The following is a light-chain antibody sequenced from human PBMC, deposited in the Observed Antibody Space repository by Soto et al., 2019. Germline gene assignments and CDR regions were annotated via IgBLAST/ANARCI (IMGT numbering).Light chain of an antibody. CDR3: QQYGSSLYT. CDR2: GAS. J-gene: IGKJ2*01. Sequence: EIVMTQSPATLSVSPGESATLSCRASQSVSSKLAWYQQTPGQAPRLLIYGASSRATGIPARFSGSGSGTEFTLTINRLEPEDFAVYYCQQYGSSLYTFGQGT. CDR1: QSVSSK. V-gene: IGKV3-15*01.